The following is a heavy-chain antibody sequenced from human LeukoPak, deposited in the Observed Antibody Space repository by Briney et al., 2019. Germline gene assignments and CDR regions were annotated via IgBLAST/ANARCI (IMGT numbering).Heavy chain of an antibody. J-gene: IGHJ4*02. CDR2: ISASGGIT. D-gene: IGHD3-3*01. Sequence: GGSLRLSCAASGFTFSSYAMSWVRQAPGKGPEWVSGISASGGITYYAESVKGRFTISRDNSKNTLYLQMNSLRAEDTAVYYCAKDDPLYDFWSGHNYWGQGTLVTVSS. V-gene: IGHV3-23*01. CDR3: AKDDPLYDFWSGHNY. CDR1: GFTFSSYA.